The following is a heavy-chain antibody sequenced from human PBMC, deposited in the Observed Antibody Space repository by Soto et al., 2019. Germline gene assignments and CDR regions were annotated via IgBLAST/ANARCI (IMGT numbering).Heavy chain of an antibody. CDR1: GASISPYY. V-gene: IGHV4-59*01. Sequence: PSETLSLTCTVSGASISPYYWTWIRQPPGKGLEWIGYIFSSGNTNYNPSLKSRVTISVDTSKYQFSLKLSSVTAADTAVYYCAREYYYGSASYSGMDVWGQGPTVTVSS. CDR2: IFSSGNT. J-gene: IGHJ6*02. D-gene: IGHD3-10*01. CDR3: AREYYYGSASYSGMDV.